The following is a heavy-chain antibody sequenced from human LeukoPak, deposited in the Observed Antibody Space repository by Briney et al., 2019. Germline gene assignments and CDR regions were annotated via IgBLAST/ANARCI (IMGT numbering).Heavy chain of an antibody. Sequence: PGGSLRLSCAASGFTFDDYAMHWVRQAPGKGLEWVSGISWNSGSIGYADSVKGRFTISRDNAKNSLYLQMNSLRAEDTALYYCAKEPPLGLVAPAGYFDYWGQGTLVTVSS. CDR2: ISWNSGSI. D-gene: IGHD5-12*01. CDR1: GFTFDDYA. J-gene: IGHJ4*02. CDR3: AKEPPLGLVAPAGYFDY. V-gene: IGHV3-9*01.